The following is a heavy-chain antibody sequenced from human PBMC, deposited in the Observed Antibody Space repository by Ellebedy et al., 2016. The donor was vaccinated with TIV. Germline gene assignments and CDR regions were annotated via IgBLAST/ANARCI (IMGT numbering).Heavy chain of an antibody. CDR3: SRGSVKMIRGVKWGEEGDTFDI. V-gene: IGHV1-18*01. D-gene: IGHD3-10*01. Sequence: AASVKVSCKASGYTFTNYGISWVRQAPGQGLEWMGWISVYNGNTNYAQKLQGRVTMTTDTSTNTAYMELSSLKSEDTAVYYCSRGSVKMIRGVKWGEEGDTFDIWGQGTTVTVSS. CDR1: GYTFTNYG. J-gene: IGHJ3*02. CDR2: ISVYNGNT.